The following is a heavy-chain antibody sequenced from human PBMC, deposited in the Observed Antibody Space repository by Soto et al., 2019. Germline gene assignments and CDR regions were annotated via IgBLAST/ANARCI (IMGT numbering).Heavy chain of an antibody. CDR3: ARGRGTLPLEY. D-gene: IGHD1-1*01. V-gene: IGHV1-18*01. Sequence: QLVQSGAEVRKPGASVRVSCKASGDIFSRHGITWVRQAPGQGLEWMGWISPYTGETKNAQRFEGRVTMTADTSTNTAYMEVGSLTSDDTAVLFCARGRGTLPLEYWGQGTLVTVSS. J-gene: IGHJ4*02. CDR2: ISPYTGET. CDR1: GDIFSRHG.